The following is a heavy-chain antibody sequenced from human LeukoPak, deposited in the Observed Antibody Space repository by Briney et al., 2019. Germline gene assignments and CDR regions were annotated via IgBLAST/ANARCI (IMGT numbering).Heavy chain of an antibody. CDR3: ARPSGEGYSHGYRLDY. V-gene: IGHV1-46*01. CDR1: GYTFTSYY. D-gene: IGHD5-18*01. Sequence: GASVKVSCKAPGYTFTSYYMHWVRQAPGQGLEWMGIINPSGGSTSYAQKFQGRVTMTRDMSTSTVYMELSSLRSEDTAVYYCARPSGEGYSHGYRLDYWGQGTLVTVSS. CDR2: INPSGGST. J-gene: IGHJ4*02.